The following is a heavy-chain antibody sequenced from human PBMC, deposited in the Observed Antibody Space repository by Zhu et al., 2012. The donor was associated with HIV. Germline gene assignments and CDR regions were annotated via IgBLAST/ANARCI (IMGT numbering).Heavy chain of an antibody. V-gene: IGHV3-30*02. CDR3: AKGGYCSSTSCYPIYYFDY. CDR1: GFTFSSYG. D-gene: IGHD2-2*01. Sequence: QVQLVESGGGVVQPGGSLRLSCAASGFTFSSYGMHWVRQAPGKGLEWVAFIRYDGSNKYYADSVKGRFTISRDNSKNTLYLQMNSLRAEDTAVYYCAKGGYCSSTSCYPIYYFDYWGQGTLVTVSS. J-gene: IGHJ4*02. CDR2: IRYDGSNK.